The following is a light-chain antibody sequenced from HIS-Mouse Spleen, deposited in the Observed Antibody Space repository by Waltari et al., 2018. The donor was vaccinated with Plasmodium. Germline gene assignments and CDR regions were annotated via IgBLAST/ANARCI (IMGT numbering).Light chain of an antibody. V-gene: IGLV3-10*01. CDR2: EDR. CDR1: ALPKKY. J-gene: IGLJ3*02. CDR3: YSTDSSGNHRV. Sequence: SYELTQPPSVSVSPGQTARITCSGDALPKKYAYWYQQKSGQAPVLVIYEDRNRPSGIPERFSGSRSGTMATLTISGAQVEDEADYYCYSTDSSGNHRVFGGGTKLTVL.